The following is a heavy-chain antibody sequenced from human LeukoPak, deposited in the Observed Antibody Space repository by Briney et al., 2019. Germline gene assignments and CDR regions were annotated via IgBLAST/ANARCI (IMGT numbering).Heavy chain of an antibody. D-gene: IGHD2-15*01. CDR2: ISSSGSTI. CDR3: ARGVTSGYCSGGSCYPYYFDY. V-gene: IGHV3-11*01. CDR1: GFTFSDYH. J-gene: IGHJ4*02. Sequence: GGSLRLSCAASGFTFSDYHMSWIRQAPGKGLEWVSYISSSGSTIYYADSVKGRFTISRDNAKNSLYLQMNSLRAEDTAVYYCARGVTSGYCSGGSCYPYYFDYWGQGTLVTVSS.